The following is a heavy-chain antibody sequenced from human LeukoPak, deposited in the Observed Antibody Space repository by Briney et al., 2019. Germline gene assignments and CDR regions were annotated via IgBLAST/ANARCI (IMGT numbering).Heavy chain of an antibody. D-gene: IGHD3-22*01. CDR3: AKRGVVIRVILVGFYKEAYYFDS. CDR1: GFTFSDYS. J-gene: IGHJ4*02. V-gene: IGHV3-48*01. CDR2: IGIDSGNT. Sequence: GGSLRLSCAASGFTFSDYSMNWVRQAPGKGLEWISYIGIDSGNTNYADSVKGRFTISGDKAKNSLYLQMNSLRVEDTAVYFCAKRGVVIRVILVGFYKEAYYFDSWGQGALVTVSS.